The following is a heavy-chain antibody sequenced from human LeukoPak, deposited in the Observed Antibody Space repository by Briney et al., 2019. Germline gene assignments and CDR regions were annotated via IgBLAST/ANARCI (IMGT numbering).Heavy chain of an antibody. CDR2: MNPNSGNT. CDR1: GYTFTSYD. J-gene: IGHJ4*02. Sequence: ASVRVSCKASGYTFTSYDINWVRQAPGQGLEWMGWMNPNSGNTGYAQKFQGRVTMTRNTSISTAYMELSSLRSEDTAVYYCARAMVRGVNVVAYWGQGTLVTVSS. CDR3: ARAMVRGVNVVAY. D-gene: IGHD3-10*01. V-gene: IGHV1-8*01.